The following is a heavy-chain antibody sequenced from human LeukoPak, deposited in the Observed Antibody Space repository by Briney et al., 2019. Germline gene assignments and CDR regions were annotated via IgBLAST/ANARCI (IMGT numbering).Heavy chain of an antibody. V-gene: IGHV4-61*01. Sequence: SETLSLTCTVSGGSVSSGSYYWSWIRQPPGKRLEWIGNIYYSGGTNYNPSLKSRVTISVDTSKNQFSLKLSSVTAADTAVYYCARGFSSTYDAIDIWGQGTKVTVSS. CDR1: GGSVSSGSYY. CDR3: ARGFSSTYDAIDI. CDR2: IYYSGGT. J-gene: IGHJ3*02. D-gene: IGHD6-13*01.